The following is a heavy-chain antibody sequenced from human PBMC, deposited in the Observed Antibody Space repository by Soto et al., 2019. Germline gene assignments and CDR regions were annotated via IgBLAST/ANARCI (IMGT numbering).Heavy chain of an antibody. D-gene: IGHD3-22*01. Sequence: LRLSCAASGFTFSHYWIHWVRQAPGKGLMWVSRINIDGSTTTYADSVKGRFTISRDNAKDTVYLQMNSLRAEDTAVYYCARGRLYYYDSGDYWGQGTLVTVSS. J-gene: IGHJ4*02. CDR2: INIDGSTT. CDR3: ARGRLYYYDSGDY. V-gene: IGHV3-74*01. CDR1: GFTFSHYW.